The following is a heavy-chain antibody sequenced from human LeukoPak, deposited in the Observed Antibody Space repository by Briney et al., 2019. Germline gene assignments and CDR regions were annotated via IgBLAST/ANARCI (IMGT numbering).Heavy chain of an antibody. D-gene: IGHD1-26*01. V-gene: IGHV3-74*01. CDR1: GFTLSSYN. Sequence: PGGSLRLSCVASGFTLSSYNMKWVRQAPGKRLEWVSRIKYDASSTSYADSVKGRFTISRDNAKNTLYLQMNSLRAEDTAVYYCARGATYAYYQDYWGQGTLVTVSS. CDR3: ARGATYAYYQDY. CDR2: IKYDASST. J-gene: IGHJ4*02.